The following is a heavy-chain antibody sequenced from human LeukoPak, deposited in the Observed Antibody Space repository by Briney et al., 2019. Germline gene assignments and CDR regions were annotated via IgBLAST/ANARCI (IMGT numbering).Heavy chain of an antibody. J-gene: IGHJ5*02. CDR1: DPSINTYY. CDR3: ARDRYYYDSSGYGLWFDP. Sequence: SETLSLTCTVSDPSINTYYWSWIRQPAGKGLEWIGHLHATGTTNYNPSLKSRVTMSVDTSKNQFSLKLSSVTAADTAVYYCARDRYYYDSSGYGLWFDPWGQGTLVTVSS. CDR2: LHATGTT. D-gene: IGHD3-22*01. V-gene: IGHV4-4*07.